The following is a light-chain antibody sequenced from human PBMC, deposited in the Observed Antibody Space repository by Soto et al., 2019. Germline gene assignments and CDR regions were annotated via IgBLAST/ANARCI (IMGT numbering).Light chain of an antibody. CDR1: SSNIGAGYD. CDR3: QSYDSSLSGSV. J-gene: IGLJ3*02. CDR2: GNS. V-gene: IGLV1-40*01. Sequence: QSVLTQPPSVSGAPGQRVTLSCTGSSSNIGAGYDVHWYQQLPGTAHKLLIYGNSNRPSGVPDRFSGSKSGTSASLAITGLQAEDEADYYCQSYDSSLSGSVFGGGTKLTVL.